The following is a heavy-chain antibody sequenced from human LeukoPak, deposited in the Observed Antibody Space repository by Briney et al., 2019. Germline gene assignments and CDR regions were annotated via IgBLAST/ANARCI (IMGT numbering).Heavy chain of an antibody. Sequence: GGSLGLSCAASGFSFSSYNMNWVRQTPGKGLEWVSPITSSSTYTFYADSVKGRFTISRDNARNSLYLQMNSLRAEDTAVYYCARDPYSGTYGDTYYYYMDVWGKGTTVTISS. CDR1: GFSFSSYN. CDR3: ARDPYSGTYGDTYYYYMDV. D-gene: IGHD1-26*01. J-gene: IGHJ6*03. V-gene: IGHV3-21*01. CDR2: ITSSSTYT.